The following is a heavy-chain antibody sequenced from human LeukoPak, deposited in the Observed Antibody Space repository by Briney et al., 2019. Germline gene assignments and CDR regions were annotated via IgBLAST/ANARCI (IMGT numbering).Heavy chain of an antibody. CDR3: AGGRDGYNWIDY. CDR1: GFTFSSCG. Sequence: GGSLRLSCAASGFTFSSCGMHWVRQAPGKGLEWVAVIWYDGTNKYYADSVKGRFTISRDNSKNTLYLQMNSLRAEDTAVYYCAGGRDGYNWIDYWGQGTLVTVSS. V-gene: IGHV3-33*01. D-gene: IGHD5-24*01. CDR2: IWYDGTNK. J-gene: IGHJ4*02.